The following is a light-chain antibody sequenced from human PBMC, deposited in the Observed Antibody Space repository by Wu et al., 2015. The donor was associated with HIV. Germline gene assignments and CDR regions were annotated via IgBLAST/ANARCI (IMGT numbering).Light chain of an antibody. J-gene: IGKJ4*01. CDR2: GAT. V-gene: IGKV3-15*01. Sequence: EIVMTQSSATLSVSPGERATLSCRASQSVGSSLARYQQRPGQAPRLLFYGATTRVTGIPARFSGSGSGTEFTLTISSMQSEDFAVYYCQKYDNWPPTFGGGTKVEIK. CDR1: QSVGSS. CDR3: QKYDNWPPT.